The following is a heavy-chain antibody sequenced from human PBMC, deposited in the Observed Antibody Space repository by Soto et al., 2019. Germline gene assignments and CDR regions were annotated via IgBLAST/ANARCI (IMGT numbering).Heavy chain of an antibody. D-gene: IGHD2-15*01. J-gene: IGHJ4*02. CDR2: ISGSGGST. CDR1: GFTFSSYA. V-gene: IGHV3-23*01. Sequence: EVQLLESGGGLVQPGGSLRLSCAASGFTFSSYAMSWVRQAPGKGLEWVSAISGSGGSTYYADSVKGRFTISRDNSKNTLYLQINSLRAEDTAVYYCAKPIALGYCSGGSCYSKPFDYWGQGTLVTVSS. CDR3: AKPIALGYCSGGSCYSKPFDY.